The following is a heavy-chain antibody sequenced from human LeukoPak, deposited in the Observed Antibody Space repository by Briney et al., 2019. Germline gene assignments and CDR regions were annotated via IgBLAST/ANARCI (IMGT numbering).Heavy chain of an antibody. J-gene: IGHJ5*02. V-gene: IGHV3-23*01. Sequence: GGSLRLSCAASGFTLSSYAMSWVRQAPGKGLEWVSAISGSGGSTYYADSVKGRFTISRDNSKNTLYLQMNSLRAEDTAVYYCARSYPHQRMTAAGPAPLWWFDPWGQGTLVTVSS. CDR1: GFTLSSYA. D-gene: IGHD6-13*01. CDR3: ARSYPHQRMTAAGPAPLWWFDP. CDR2: ISGSGGST.